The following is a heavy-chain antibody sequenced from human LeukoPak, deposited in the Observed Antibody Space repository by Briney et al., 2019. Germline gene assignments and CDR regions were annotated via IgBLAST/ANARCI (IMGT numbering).Heavy chain of an antibody. J-gene: IGHJ3*02. CDR2: ITGTADKT. Sequence: GGSLRLSRAASGFTFTNYVMNWVRQAPGKGLEWVSSITGTADKTYDADSVKGRFTISRDNSKNTLSLQMSSLRVEDTAIYYCARRGGSRGWGAFDIWGQGTIVTVSS. CDR1: GFTFTNYV. D-gene: IGHD6-19*01. CDR3: ARRGGSRGWGAFDI. V-gene: IGHV3-23*01.